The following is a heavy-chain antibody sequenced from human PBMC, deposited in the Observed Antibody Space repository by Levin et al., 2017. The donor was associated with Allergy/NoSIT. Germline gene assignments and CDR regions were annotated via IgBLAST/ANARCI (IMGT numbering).Heavy chain of an antibody. J-gene: IGHJ4*02. V-gene: IGHV4-34*01. D-gene: IGHD3-3*01. CDR1: GGPFSGSY. CDR2: INDSGGT. CDR3: ARGKKLRLLEWVYRFDY. Sequence: SQTLSLTCAVYGGPFSGSYWSWIRQPPEKGLEWIGEINDSGGTNYNPSLKSRVTMSVDASKNQFSLKLSSVTAADTAVYYCARGKKLRLLEWVYRFDYWGQGALVTVSS.